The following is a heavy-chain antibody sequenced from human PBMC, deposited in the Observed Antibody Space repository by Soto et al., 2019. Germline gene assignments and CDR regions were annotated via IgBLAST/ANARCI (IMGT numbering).Heavy chain of an antibody. CDR3: ARGDLEGYGSGSSMDV. CDR1: GYTLTELS. CDR2: FDPEDGET. V-gene: IGHV1-24*01. Sequence: ASVKVSCKVSGYTLTELSMHWVRQAPGKGLEWMGGFDPEDGETIYAQKFQGRVTMTEDTSTDTAYMELSSRRSEDTAVYYCARGDLEGYGSGSSMDVWGKGTTVIVSS. J-gene: IGHJ6*04. D-gene: IGHD3-10*01.